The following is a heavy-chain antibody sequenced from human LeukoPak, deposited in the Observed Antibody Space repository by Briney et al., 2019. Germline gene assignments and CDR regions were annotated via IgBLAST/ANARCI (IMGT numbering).Heavy chain of an antibody. D-gene: IGHD2-2*02. CDR1: GGTFSSYA. J-gene: IGHJ5*02. CDR2: IIPIFGTA. V-gene: IGHV1-69*06. CDR3: ARGEFAYPIVVVPAAIGGDWFDP. Sequence: SVKVSCKTSGGTFSSYAISWVRQAPGQGLEWMGGIIPIFGTANYAQKSQGRVTITADKSTSTAYMELSSLRSEDTAVYYCARGEFAYPIVVVPAAIGGDWFDPWGQGTLVTVSS.